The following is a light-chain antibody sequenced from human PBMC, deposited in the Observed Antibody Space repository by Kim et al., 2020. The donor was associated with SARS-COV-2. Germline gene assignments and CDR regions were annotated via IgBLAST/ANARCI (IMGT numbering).Light chain of an antibody. V-gene: IGKV2-24*01. J-gene: IGKJ2*01. CDR3: MQATQNPHT. CDR2: KIS. CDR1: ESLLHSDWNTY. Sequence: QPSSSFCRSSESLLHSDWNTYLSWFQQSPGQPPRLLIYKISNRFSGVPDRFSGSGAGTDFTLKISRVEAEDVGVYFCMQATQNPHTFGQGTKLEI.